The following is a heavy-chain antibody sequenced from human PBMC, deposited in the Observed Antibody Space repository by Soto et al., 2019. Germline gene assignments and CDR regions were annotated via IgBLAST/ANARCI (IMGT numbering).Heavy chain of an antibody. Sequence: PSETLSLTCAVYGGSFSGYYWSWIRQPPGKGLEWIGEINHSGSTNYNPSLKSRVTISVDTSKNQFSLKLSSVTAADTAVYYCASRTFGVRKGYYYGMDVGGQGTTVTGSS. CDR3: ASRTFGVRKGYYYGMDV. CDR2: INHSGST. CDR1: GGSFSGYY. D-gene: IGHD3-3*01. V-gene: IGHV4-34*01. J-gene: IGHJ6*02.